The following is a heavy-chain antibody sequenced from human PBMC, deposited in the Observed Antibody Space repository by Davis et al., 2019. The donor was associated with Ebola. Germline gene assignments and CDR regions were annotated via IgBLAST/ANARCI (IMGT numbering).Heavy chain of an antibody. J-gene: IGHJ4*02. CDR2: IIPILGIA. CDR3: ARDSGRPGDY. CDR1: GYTFTSYG. Sequence: SVKVSCKASGYTFTSYGISWVRQAPGQGLEWMGGIIPILGIANYAQKFQGRVTITADESTSTAYMELRSLRSDDTAVYYCARDSGRPGDYWGQGTLVTVSS. D-gene: IGHD2-15*01. V-gene: IGHV1-69*10.